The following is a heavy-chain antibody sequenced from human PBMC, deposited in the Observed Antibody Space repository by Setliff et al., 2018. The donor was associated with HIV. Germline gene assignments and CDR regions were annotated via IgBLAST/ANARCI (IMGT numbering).Heavy chain of an antibody. CDR1: GYTFTSYY. V-gene: IGHV1-46*01. J-gene: IGHJ4*02. CDR3: ARGWEGGMDY. CDR2: INPSSGST. D-gene: IGHD1-26*01. Sequence: ASVKVSCKASGYTFTSYYMHWVRQAPGQGLEWMGIINPSSGSTTYAQKFQGRVTMTRDTSTSTLYMELSSLRSEDTAVYYCARGWEGGMDYWGQGTLVTVSS.